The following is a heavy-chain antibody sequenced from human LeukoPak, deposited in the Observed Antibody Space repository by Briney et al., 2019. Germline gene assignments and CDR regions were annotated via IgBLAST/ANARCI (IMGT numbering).Heavy chain of an antibody. CDR3: AMSITMIIVIIKRPPTIDY. D-gene: IGHD3-22*01. CDR1: GGSLSGYY. J-gene: IGHJ4*02. V-gene: IGHV4-34*01. Sequence: SETLSLTCAVYGGSLSGYYWSWIRQSPGKGLEWIGEINHTGSTNYNPSLKSRVTISVDTSKNQFSLKLSSVTAADTAVYYCAMSITMIIVIIKRPPTIDYWGQGTLVTVSS. CDR2: INHTGST.